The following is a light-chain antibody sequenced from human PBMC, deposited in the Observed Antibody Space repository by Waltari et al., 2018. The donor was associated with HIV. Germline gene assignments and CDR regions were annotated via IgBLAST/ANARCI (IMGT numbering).Light chain of an antibody. CDR3: MHGQLTHV. CDR1: QRLLHSKGHNY. V-gene: IGKV2-28*01. CDR2: LGA. J-gene: IGKJ1*01. Sequence: MIQSPDFLAVSLGAPASLPCMSSQRLLHSKGHNYLDWYIHRPGQAPELRIYLGAMRAPGVPDRIVGSGSGTDFRLKISKVEAEGVGVYYCMHGQLTHVFGEGTKVEVK.